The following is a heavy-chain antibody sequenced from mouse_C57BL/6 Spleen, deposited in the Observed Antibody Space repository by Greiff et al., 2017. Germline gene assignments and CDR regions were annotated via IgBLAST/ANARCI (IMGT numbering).Heavy chain of an antibody. Sequence: VQLQQSGPGLVKPSQSLSLTCSVTGYSITSGYYWNWIRQFPGNKLEWMGYISYDGSNNYNPSLQNRISITRAPSKNQFFLKLNSVTPEDTATYYCAMITTGYYYAMDYWGQGTSVTVSS. CDR2: ISYDGSN. D-gene: IGHD2-4*01. CDR1: GYSITSGYY. V-gene: IGHV3-6*01. J-gene: IGHJ4*01. CDR3: AMITTGYYYAMDY.